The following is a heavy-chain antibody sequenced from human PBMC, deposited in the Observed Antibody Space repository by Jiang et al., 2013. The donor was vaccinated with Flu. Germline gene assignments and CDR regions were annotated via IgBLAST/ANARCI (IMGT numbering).Heavy chain of an antibody. V-gene: IGHV1-69*06. CDR2: IIPIFGTA. CDR3: ARGYRSGYAPSYYYGMDV. Sequence: GAEVKKPGSSVKVSCKASGGTFSSYAISWVRQAPGQGLEWMGGIIPIFGTANYAQKFQGRVTITADKSTSTAYMELSSLRSEDTAVYYCARGYRSGYAPSYYYGMDVWGQGTTVTVSS. CDR1: GGTFSSYA. J-gene: IGHJ6*02. D-gene: IGHD5-12*01.